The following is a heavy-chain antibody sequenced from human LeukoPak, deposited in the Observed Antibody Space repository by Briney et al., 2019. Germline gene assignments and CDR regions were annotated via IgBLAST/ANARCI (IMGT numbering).Heavy chain of an antibody. CDR2: ISSSGSTI. J-gene: IGHJ5*02. Sequence: GGSLRLSCAASGFTFSSYEMNWVRQAPGKGLEWVSYISSSGSTIYYADSVKGRFTISRDNSKNTLYLQMNSLRAEDTAVYYCAKEPSGWYDNWFDPWGQGTLVTVSS. D-gene: IGHD6-19*01. V-gene: IGHV3-48*03. CDR3: AKEPSGWYDNWFDP. CDR1: GFTFSSYE.